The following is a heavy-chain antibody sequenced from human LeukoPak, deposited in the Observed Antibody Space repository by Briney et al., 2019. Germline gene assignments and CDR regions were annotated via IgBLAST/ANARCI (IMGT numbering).Heavy chain of an antibody. CDR1: GGSISSGGYY. CDR3: ARERAAAQVVTFFDY. CDR2: IYYSGST. D-gene: IGHD6-13*01. J-gene: IGHJ4*02. V-gene: IGHV4-31*03. Sequence: SETLSLTCTVSGGSISSGGYYWSWIRQHPGKGLEWIGYIYYSGSTYYNPSLKSRVTISVDTSKNQFSLKLSSVTAADTAVYYCARERAAAQVVTFFDYWGQGTLVTVSS.